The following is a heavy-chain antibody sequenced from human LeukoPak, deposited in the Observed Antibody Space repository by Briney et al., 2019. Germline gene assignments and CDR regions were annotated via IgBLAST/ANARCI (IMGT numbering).Heavy chain of an antibody. J-gene: IGHJ5*02. D-gene: IGHD3-10*01. CDR1: GFTFKNYS. CDR3: XXXXYXSGXXXSFDP. V-gene: IGHV3-21*06. Sequence: GGSLRLSCVASGFTFKNYSMNWVRQAPGKWLEWVSSISSGSTYTYYRDSVKGRFTISRDNAKNSLFLQMNSLRGEDTSAHYXXXXXYXSGXXXSFDPWGQGTLVTVSS. CDR2: ISSGSTYT.